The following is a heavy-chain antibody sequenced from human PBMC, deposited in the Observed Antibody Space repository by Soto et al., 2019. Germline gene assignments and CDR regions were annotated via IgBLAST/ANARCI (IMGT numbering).Heavy chain of an antibody. Sequence: SETLSLTCTVSGGSISSSSYYWGWIRQPPGKGLEWIGSIYYSGSTYYNPSLKSRVTISVDTSKNQFSLKLSSVTAADTAVYYCARHCGCAAVDTVSDYGMDVWGQGTTVT. D-gene: IGHD5-18*01. CDR3: ARHCGCAAVDTVSDYGMDV. J-gene: IGHJ6*02. CDR2: IYYSGST. V-gene: IGHV4-39*01. CDR1: GGSISSSSYY.